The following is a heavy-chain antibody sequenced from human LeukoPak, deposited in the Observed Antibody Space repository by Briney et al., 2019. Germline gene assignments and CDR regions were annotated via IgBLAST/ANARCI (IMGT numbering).Heavy chain of an antibody. J-gene: IGHJ4*02. CDR1: GGSIGSYY. D-gene: IGHD6-13*01. CDR3: ARGLGIAASYFDY. Sequence: PSETLSLTCTVSGGSIGSYYWSWIRQPPGKGLEWIGYIYYSGSTNYNPSLKSRVTISVDTSKNQFSLKLSSVTAADTAVYYCARGLGIAASYFDYWGQGTPVTVSS. CDR2: IYYSGST. V-gene: IGHV4-59*01.